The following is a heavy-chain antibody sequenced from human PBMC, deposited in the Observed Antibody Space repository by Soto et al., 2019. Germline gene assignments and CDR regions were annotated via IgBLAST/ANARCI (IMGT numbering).Heavy chain of an antibody. V-gene: IGHV4-34*01. CDR2: INHSGST. CDR1: GGSFSGYY. J-gene: IGHJ5*02. CDR3: ARGRRVRGVINWFDP. D-gene: IGHD3-10*01. Sequence: QVQLQQWGAGLLKPSETLSLTCAVYGGSFSGYYWSWIRHPPGKGLEWIGEINHSGSTNYNPSLKSRVTISVDTSKNQFSLKLSSVTAADTAVYYCARGRRVRGVINWFDPWGQGTLVTVSS.